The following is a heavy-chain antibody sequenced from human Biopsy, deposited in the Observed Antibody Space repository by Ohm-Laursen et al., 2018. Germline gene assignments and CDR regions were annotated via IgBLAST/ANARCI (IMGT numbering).Heavy chain of an antibody. D-gene: IGHD3-9*01. Sequence: TQTLTLTCAISGDSVSSNTVAWNWIGQSPSRGLEWLGRTIYRSKWSNDYAVSVKNRITIDPDTSKNQFSLQLNSVTPEDTAIYCCARGRYATFDIWGQGTKVTTSS. V-gene: IGHV6-1*01. CDR3: ARGRYATFDI. CDR2: TIYRSKWSN. CDR1: GDSVSSNTVA. J-gene: IGHJ3*02.